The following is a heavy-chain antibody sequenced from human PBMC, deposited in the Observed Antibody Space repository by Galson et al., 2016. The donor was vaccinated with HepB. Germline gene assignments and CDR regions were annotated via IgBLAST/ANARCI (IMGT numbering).Heavy chain of an antibody. D-gene: IGHD3-9*01. Sequence: WVRQAPGKGLEWVSSSGSGGATYYADSVKGRFTISRDNSKNTLFLQMHSLRADDTAVYYCAKSVLEYDILTGYYRRGADYWGQGTLVTVSS. V-gene: IGHV3-23*01. CDR2: SGSGGAT. CDR3: AKSVLEYDILTGYYRRGADY. J-gene: IGHJ4*02.